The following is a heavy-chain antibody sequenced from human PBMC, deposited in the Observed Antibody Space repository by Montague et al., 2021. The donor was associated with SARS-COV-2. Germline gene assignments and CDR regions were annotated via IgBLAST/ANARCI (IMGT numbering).Heavy chain of an antibody. CDR1: GFSLSSTGVG. D-gene: IGHD1-14*01. V-gene: IGHV2-5*02. J-gene: IGHJ4*02. Sequence: PALVTPTQTLTLTCAFPGFSLSSTGVGVGWLRQPPGKSLEWLTLIYWDDDKRYNPSLSSRLAITKDTSKNQAVLTLTNLNAADTATYYCAHTNATGAWPIDYWGQGTLVTVSS. CDR2: IYWDDDK. CDR3: AHTNATGAWPIDY.